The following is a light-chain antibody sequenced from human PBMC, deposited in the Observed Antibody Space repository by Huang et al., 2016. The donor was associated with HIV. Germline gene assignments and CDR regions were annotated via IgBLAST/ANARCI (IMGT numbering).Light chain of an antibody. CDR1: QSVGNY. J-gene: IGKJ4*01. CDR2: DTS. V-gene: IGKV3-11*01. CDR3: QQRSSGVT. Sequence: IVLTQSPATLAWYPGERVTLSCRASQSVGNYIACYQQHPGQYPKLLIYDTSNRATGTPVRFSGSGSGTDFTLTISSLESEDFAVYYCQQRSSGVTFGGGTKEQVK.